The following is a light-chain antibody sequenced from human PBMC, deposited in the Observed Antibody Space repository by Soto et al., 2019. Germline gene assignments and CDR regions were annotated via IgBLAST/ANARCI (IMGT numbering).Light chain of an antibody. CDR1: QSVSSY. CDR3: QQYDNWPLT. V-gene: IGKV3-15*01. CDR2: AAS. Sequence: EIVMTQSPATLSLSPGERATLSCRASQSVSSYLAWYQQKPGQAPRLLIYAASTRATGFPARFSGSGSGTEFTLTISSLQSEDFAVYYCQQYDNWPLTFGGGTRWIS. J-gene: IGKJ4*01.